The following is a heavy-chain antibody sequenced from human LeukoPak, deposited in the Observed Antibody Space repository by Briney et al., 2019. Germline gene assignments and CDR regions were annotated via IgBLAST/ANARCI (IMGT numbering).Heavy chain of an antibody. CDR1: GFTFSRHW. CDR3: ARGGSNIAV. CDR2: IKEDRSEK. Sequence: PGGSLTLSCAASGFTFSRHWKSWVRQPPGEGLEWVGNIKEDRSEKYYARSVKGRFTISRDNAKNSLYLQLNTVTADDTAVYYCARGGSNIAVWGQGTLVTVSS. D-gene: IGHD6-19*01. V-gene: IGHV3-7*01. J-gene: IGHJ4*02.